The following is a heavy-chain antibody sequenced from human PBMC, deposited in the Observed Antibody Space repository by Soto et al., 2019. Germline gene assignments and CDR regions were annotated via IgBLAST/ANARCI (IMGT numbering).Heavy chain of an antibody. CDR3: AREKVAAAGTGPEDYYYYGMDV. J-gene: IGHJ6*02. CDR1: GGTFSSYA. Sequence: QVQLVQYGAEVKKPGSAVKVSCKASGGTFSSYAISWVRQAPGQGLEWMGGIIPIFGTANYAQKFQGRVTITADESTSTAYMELSSLRSEDTAVYYCAREKVAAAGTGPEDYYYYGMDVWGQGPTVTVSS. D-gene: IGHD6-13*01. V-gene: IGHV1-69*01. CDR2: IIPIFGTA.